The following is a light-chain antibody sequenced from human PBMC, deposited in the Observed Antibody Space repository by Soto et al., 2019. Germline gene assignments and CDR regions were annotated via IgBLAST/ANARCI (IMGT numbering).Light chain of an antibody. CDR3: QHYDTLPLT. J-gene: IGKJ4*01. CDR1: QDIRNC. CDR2: DAS. V-gene: IGKV1-33*01. Sequence: DIQMTQSPSSLSASVGDRVTITCQASQDIRNCLNWYQQKPGKAPKLLIYDASNLETGVPSRFSGSGSGTDFTFTISSLQPEDIATYYCQHYDTLPLTFGGGTKVEIK.